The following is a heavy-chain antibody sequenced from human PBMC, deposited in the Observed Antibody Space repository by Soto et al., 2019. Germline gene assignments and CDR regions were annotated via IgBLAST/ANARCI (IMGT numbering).Heavy chain of an antibody. J-gene: IGHJ4*02. V-gene: IGHV4-4*02. CDR1: GASISSGNW. D-gene: IGHD1-1*01. Sequence: SETLSLTCAVSGASISSGNWWSWVRQPPGKGLEWIGNIFYSGTTYYNPSLKSRVTISVDTSKNQFSLKLTSVTAADTAVYFSARGVLYWGQGTLLTVSS. CDR2: IFYSGTT. CDR3: ARGVLY.